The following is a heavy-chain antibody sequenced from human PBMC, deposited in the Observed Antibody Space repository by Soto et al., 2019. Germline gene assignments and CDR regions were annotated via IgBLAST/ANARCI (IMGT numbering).Heavy chain of an antibody. CDR3: ASPMRSSWYPFDY. V-gene: IGHV3-30-3*01. Sequence: QVQLVESGGGVVQPGRSLRLSCAASGFTFSSYAMHWVRQAPGKGLEWVAVISYDGSNKYYADSVKGRFTISRDNSKNSLYLQMNSLGAEDTAVYYCASPMRSSWYPFDYWGQGTLVTVSS. D-gene: IGHD6-13*01. CDR1: GFTFSSYA. CDR2: ISYDGSNK. J-gene: IGHJ4*02.